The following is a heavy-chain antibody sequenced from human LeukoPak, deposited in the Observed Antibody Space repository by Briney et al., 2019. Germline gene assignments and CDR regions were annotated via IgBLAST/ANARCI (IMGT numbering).Heavy chain of an antibody. V-gene: IGHV4-34*01. CDR3: ARGEIVGGFNP. D-gene: IGHD3-16*01. CDR2: IKHSGST. J-gene: IGHJ5*02. Sequence: SETLSLTCAVSGGSFSGYYWSWIRQPPGKGVEWIGEIKHSGSTNYNPSLTSRGTISVDTSKNQISLKVTSVTAADTAVYFCARGEIVGGFNPWGQGTLVTVSS. CDR1: GGSFSGYY.